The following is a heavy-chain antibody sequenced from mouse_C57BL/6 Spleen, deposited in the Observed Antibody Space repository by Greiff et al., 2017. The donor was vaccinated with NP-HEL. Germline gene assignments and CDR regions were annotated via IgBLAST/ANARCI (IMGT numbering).Heavy chain of an antibody. D-gene: IGHD1-1*01. CDR3: ARPITTVAHWYFDV. CDR2: IYPGSGNT. Sequence: QVQLKESGPELVKPGASVKISCKASGYSFTSYYIHWVKQRPGQGLEWIGWIYPGSGNTKYNEKFKGKATLTADTSSSTAYMQLSSLTSEDSAVYYCARPITTVAHWYFDVWGTGTTVTVSS. V-gene: IGHV1-66*01. J-gene: IGHJ1*03. CDR1: GYSFTSYY.